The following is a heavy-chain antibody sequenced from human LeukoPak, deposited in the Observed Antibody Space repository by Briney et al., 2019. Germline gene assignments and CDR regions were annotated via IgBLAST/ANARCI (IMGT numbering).Heavy chain of an antibody. V-gene: IGHV1-2*02. CDR2: INPNSGGT. J-gene: IGHJ4*02. Sequence: ASVKVSCKASGYTFTGYYMHWVRQAPGQGLEWMGWINPNSGGTNYAQKFQGRVTMTRDTSISTAYMELSRLRSDDTAVYYCARGHVEMATITEWVNDYWGQGTLVTVSS. D-gene: IGHD5-24*01. CDR1: GYTFTGYY. CDR3: ARGHVEMATITEWVNDY.